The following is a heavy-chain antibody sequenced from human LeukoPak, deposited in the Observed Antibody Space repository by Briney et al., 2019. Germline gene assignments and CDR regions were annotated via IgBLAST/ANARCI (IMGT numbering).Heavy chain of an antibody. D-gene: IGHD6-19*01. J-gene: IGHJ5*02. Sequence: ASVKVSCKASGYAFTSYGISWVRQAPGQGREWMGWISAYNGNTNYAQKLQGRVTMTTDTSTSTAYMELRSLRSDDTAVYYCARDAAVAGNWFDPWGQGTLVTVSS. V-gene: IGHV1-18*01. CDR1: GYAFTSYG. CDR2: ISAYNGNT. CDR3: ARDAAVAGNWFDP.